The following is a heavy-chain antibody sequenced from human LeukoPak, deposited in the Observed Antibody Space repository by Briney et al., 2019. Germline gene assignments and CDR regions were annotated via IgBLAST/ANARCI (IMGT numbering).Heavy chain of an antibody. V-gene: IGHV3-23*01. CDR2: ISGRGGST. D-gene: IGHD3-22*01. CDR1: GFTFSSYG. Sequence: GGSLRLSCAASGFTFSSYGMSWVRQAPGKGLEWVSAISGRGGSTYYADSVKGRFTISRDNAKDTLYLQMNSLRPEDTAVYYCARDGGDSSGYYWGLGYWGQGTLVTVSS. CDR3: ARDGGDSSGYYWGLGY. J-gene: IGHJ4*02.